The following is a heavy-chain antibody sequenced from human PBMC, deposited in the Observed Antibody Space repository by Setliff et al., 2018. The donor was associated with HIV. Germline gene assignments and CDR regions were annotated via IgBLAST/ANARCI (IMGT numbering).Heavy chain of an antibody. D-gene: IGHD4-17*01. Sequence: PSETLSLTCTVSGASMSSYFWSWVRQTPGKGLEWIGYVLSSGTSNYNPSLRGRVAISVDASNNLFSLNLKSVTAADTAVYYCARSTSDYTAAIPPLQDWGQGTLVTVSS. J-gene: IGHJ4*02. CDR1: GASMSSYF. CDR3: ARSTSDYTAAIPPLQD. CDR2: VLSSGTS. V-gene: IGHV4-59*08.